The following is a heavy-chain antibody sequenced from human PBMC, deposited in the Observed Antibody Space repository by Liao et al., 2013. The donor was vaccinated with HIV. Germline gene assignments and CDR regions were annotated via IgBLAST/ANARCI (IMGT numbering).Heavy chain of an antibody. CDR1: GGSISSGDYY. CDR2: IYYSGST. D-gene: IGHD6-13*01. V-gene: IGHV4-30-4*08. J-gene: IGHJ4*02. Sequence: QVQLQESGPGLVKPSQTLSLTCTVSGGSISSGDYYWSWIRQPPGKGLEWIGYIYYSGSTYYNPSLRSRVTISVDTSKNQFSLKLSSVTAADTAVYYCARDKGPDSSSWYGGYYFDYWGQGTLVTVSS. CDR3: ARDKGPDSSSWYGGYYFDY.